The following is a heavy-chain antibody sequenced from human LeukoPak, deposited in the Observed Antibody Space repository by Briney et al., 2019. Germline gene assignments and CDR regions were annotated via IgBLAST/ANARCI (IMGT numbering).Heavy chain of an antibody. CDR3: AKEMGLLLWFGELLPRYYFDY. V-gene: IGHV3-23*01. CDR1: GFTFTIFG. D-gene: IGHD3-10*01. CDR2: IYARSGIT. Sequence: GGSLSLSCAASGFTFTIFGLNWVRQAPGKGPGWGSYIYARSGITYYADSVQGRFTISRDNSKNTLYLQMNSLRAEDTAVYYCAKEMGLLLWFGELLPRYYFDYWGQGTLVTVSS. J-gene: IGHJ4*02.